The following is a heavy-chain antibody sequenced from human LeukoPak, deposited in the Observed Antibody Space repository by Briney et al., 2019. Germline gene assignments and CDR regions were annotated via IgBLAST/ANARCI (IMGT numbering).Heavy chain of an antibody. D-gene: IGHD2-2*02. CDR2: TSSSSSYI. CDR3: AKDIRTNRDAFDI. J-gene: IGHJ3*02. CDR1: GFTFSDYS. Sequence: GGSLRLSCAASGFTFSDYSMNWVRQAPGKGLEWVSSTSSSSSYIYYADSVKGRFTISRDNAKNSLYLQMNSLRAEDTALYYCAKDIRTNRDAFDIWGQGTMVTVSS. V-gene: IGHV3-21*04.